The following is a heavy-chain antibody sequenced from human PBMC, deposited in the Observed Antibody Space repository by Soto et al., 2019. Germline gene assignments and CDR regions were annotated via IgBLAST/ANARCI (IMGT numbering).Heavy chain of an antibody. CDR1: GGSFSNYD. Sequence: QVQIQQWGGGLLKPSETLSLSCTVYGGSFSNYDWSWIRQPPGRGLEWIGESYHNGKSDYNPSLKSRVTIAVDTSTNQFSLQLSSVIAADTAVYFCAIGGYWRFDSWGKGALVTVYS. D-gene: IGHD3-22*01. CDR3: AIGGYWRFDS. J-gene: IGHJ4*02. CDR2: SYHNGKS. V-gene: IGHV4-34*01.